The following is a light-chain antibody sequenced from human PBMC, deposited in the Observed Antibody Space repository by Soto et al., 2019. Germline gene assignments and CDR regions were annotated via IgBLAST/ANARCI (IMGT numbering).Light chain of an antibody. J-gene: IGLJ1*01. CDR1: GSNIGSNY. CDR2: RNT. V-gene: IGLV1-47*01. Sequence: QSVLTQPPSASGTPGQRVTISCSGSGSNIGSNYVYWYQQVPGTAPKLLIYRNTKRPSGVPDRFSGSKSGTSASLAISGLLSEDEADYYCAAWDDSLSGYVFGTGTKLTVL. CDR3: AAWDDSLSGYV.